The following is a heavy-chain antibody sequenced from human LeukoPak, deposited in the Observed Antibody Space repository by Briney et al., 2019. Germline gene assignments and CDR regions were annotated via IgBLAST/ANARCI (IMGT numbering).Heavy chain of an antibody. V-gene: IGHV1-8*01. CDR3: AREASGSYYQNDY. CDR1: GYTFTSYD. CDR2: MNPNSGNT. Sequence: ASVKVSCKASGYTFTSYDIDWVRQATGQGLEWMGWMNPNSGNTGYAQKFQGRVTMTRNTSISTAYMELSSLRSEDTAVYDCAREASGSYYQNDYWGQGTLVTVSS. J-gene: IGHJ4*02. D-gene: IGHD1-26*01.